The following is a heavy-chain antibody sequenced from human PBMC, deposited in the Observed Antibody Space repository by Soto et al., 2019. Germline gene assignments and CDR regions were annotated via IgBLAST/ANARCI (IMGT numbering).Heavy chain of an antibody. V-gene: IGHV1-18*01. Sequence: QVQLVQSGAEVKKPGASVKVSCKASGYIFTKYGISWVRQAPGQGLEWMGWISAYNGNTNYAQKLQGRVTMTTDTSTSTAYMELMSLTSDDTAVYDCARDVPTVTTGGPDYWGQGSLVTVSS. D-gene: IGHD4-17*01. J-gene: IGHJ4*02. CDR1: GYIFTKYG. CDR2: ISAYNGNT. CDR3: ARDVPTVTTGGPDY.